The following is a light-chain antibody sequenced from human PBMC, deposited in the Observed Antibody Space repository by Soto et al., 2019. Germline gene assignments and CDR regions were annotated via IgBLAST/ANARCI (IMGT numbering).Light chain of an antibody. CDR1: QRVSND. CDR2: GAS. J-gene: IGKJ1*01. CDR3: QLHGSSLTWT. Sequence: ELVMTQTPATLSVSAGARATLSCRASQRVSNDSAWYQQKPDQAPRLLIYGASTRATGISARFSGSGSGTEFTLTISSLRSEDFAVYYCQLHGSSLTWTFGQGTKVDI. V-gene: IGKV3-15*01.